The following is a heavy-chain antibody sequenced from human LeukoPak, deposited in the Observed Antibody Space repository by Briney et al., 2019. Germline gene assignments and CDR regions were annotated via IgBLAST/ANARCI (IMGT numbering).Heavy chain of an antibody. Sequence: SETLSLTCSVSGYSISSGYQWGWIRQSPGKGLEWLGSINYSGSTYDNRSLKSRVTLSIDTSKNEFFMSVRAVTAADTAVYYCARDGDGYTNYWGQGTLVTVSS. D-gene: IGHD5-24*01. V-gene: IGHV4-38-2*02. J-gene: IGHJ4*02. CDR2: INYSGST. CDR1: GYSISSGYQ. CDR3: ARDGDGYTNY.